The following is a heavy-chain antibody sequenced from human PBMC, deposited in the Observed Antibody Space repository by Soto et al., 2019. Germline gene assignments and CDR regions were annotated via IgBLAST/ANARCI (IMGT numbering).Heavy chain of an antibody. Sequence: PSETLSLTCTVSGGSVSGASHYWSWIRQPPGKGLEWIGYIYDSGRTNYNPSLKSRITMSIDTSKNHFSLNLSSVTAADTVVYYCARGGADSNYVDHWGQGTLVTVSS. D-gene: IGHD1-26*01. CDR2: IYDSGRT. CDR3: ARGGADSNYVDH. V-gene: IGHV4-61*03. J-gene: IGHJ4*02. CDR1: GGSVSGASHY.